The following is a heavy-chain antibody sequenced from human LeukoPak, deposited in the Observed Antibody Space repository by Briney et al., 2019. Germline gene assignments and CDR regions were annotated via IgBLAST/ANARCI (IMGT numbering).Heavy chain of an antibody. CDR1: GFTFDDYA. CDR2: ISWNSGSI. CDR3: AKDMSHYDILTGYYGCFDL. D-gene: IGHD3-9*01. J-gene: IGHJ2*01. Sequence: PGGSLRLSCAASGFTFDDYAMHWVRQAPGKGLEWVSGISWNSGSIGYADSVKGRFTISRDNAKNSLYLQMNSLRAEDTALYYCAKDMSHYDILTGYYGCFDLWGRGTLVTVSS. V-gene: IGHV3-9*01.